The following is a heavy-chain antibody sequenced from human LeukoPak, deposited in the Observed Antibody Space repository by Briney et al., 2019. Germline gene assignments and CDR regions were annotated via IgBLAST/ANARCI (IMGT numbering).Heavy chain of an antibody. V-gene: IGHV3-11*04. J-gene: IGHJ4*02. CDR2: ISSGGSTI. CDR1: GFTFSDYY. D-gene: IGHD6-6*01. Sequence: GGSLRLSCAASGFTFSDYYMSWIRQAPGKGLEWVSYISSGGSTIYYADSVKGRFTISRDNSKNTLYLQMNSLRAEDTAVYYCARERIAATPFDYWGQGTLVTVSS. CDR3: ARERIAATPFDY.